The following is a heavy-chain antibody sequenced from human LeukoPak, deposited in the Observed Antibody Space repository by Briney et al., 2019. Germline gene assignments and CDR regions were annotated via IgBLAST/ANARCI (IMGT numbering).Heavy chain of an antibody. CDR1: GFTFNTYA. D-gene: IGHD1-26*01. V-gene: IGHV3-23*01. CDR3: AREVGNAFDI. CDR2: ISASGGST. Sequence: GGSLRLSCAASGFTFNTYAMSWVRQAPGKGLEWVSGISASGGSTYYADSVKGRFTISRDNSKNTLYLQMNSLRAEDTAVYYCAREVGNAFDIWGQGTMVTVSS. J-gene: IGHJ3*02.